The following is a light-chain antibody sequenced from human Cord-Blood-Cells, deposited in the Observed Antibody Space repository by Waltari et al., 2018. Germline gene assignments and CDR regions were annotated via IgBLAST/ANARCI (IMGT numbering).Light chain of an antibody. Sequence: IQRTQSPSSLSASVGDTVSITFRASQSISSYLNWYQQKPGKAPKLLIYAASSLQSGVPSRFSGSGSGTDFTLTISSLQPEDFATYYCQQSYSTPRTFGGGTKVEIK. J-gene: IGKJ4*01. CDR1: QSISSY. CDR2: AAS. CDR3: QQSYSTPRT. V-gene: IGKV1-39*01.